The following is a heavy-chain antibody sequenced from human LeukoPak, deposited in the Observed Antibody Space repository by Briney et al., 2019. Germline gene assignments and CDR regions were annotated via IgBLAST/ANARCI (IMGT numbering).Heavy chain of an antibody. J-gene: IGHJ4*02. CDR1: GFTFSSYD. D-gene: IGHD6-13*01. CDR2: LWYDGNNR. Sequence: GGSLRLSCAASGFTFSSYDMHWVRQAPGKGLEWVAVLWYDGNNRYYADSVKGRFPISRDNSKNTLYLQMNSLRAEATAVYYCARESAAGTCDYWGQGTLVTVSS. CDR3: ARESAAGTCDY. V-gene: IGHV3-33*01.